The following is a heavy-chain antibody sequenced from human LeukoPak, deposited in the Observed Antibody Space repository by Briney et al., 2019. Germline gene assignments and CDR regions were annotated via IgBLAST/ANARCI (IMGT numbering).Heavy chain of an antibody. J-gene: IGHJ4*02. CDR3: ARSNMVRGVMLWDY. CDR1: GFPFSSYE. D-gene: IGHD3-10*01. V-gene: IGHV3-48*03. Sequence: PGGSLRLSCAASGFPFSSYEMNWVPPAPGKGLEWGSYISSSGSTIYYADSVKGRLTISRDNAKNSLYLQMNSLRAEETAVYYCARSNMVRGVMLWDYWGQGTLVTVSS. CDR2: ISSSGSTI.